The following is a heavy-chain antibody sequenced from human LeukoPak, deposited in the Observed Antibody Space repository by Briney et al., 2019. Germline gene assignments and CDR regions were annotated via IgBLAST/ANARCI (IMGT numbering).Heavy chain of an antibody. CDR3: ARDYSSSSLRVMDYYYMDV. D-gene: IGHD6-6*01. Sequence: PGGSLRLSCATSGFTFSSYAMSWVRQAPGKGLEWVSAINGSGGSTYYADSVKGRFTISRDNAKMSLYLQVNSLRAEDTAMYYCARDYSSSSLRVMDYYYMDVWGKGTTVTVSS. CDR1: GFTFSSYA. CDR2: INGSGGST. J-gene: IGHJ6*03. V-gene: IGHV3-23*01.